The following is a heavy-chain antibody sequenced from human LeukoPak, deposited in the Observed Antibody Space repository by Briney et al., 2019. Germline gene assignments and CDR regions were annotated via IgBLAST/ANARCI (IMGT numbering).Heavy chain of an antibody. CDR1: GFTFSSYW. Sequence: GGSLRLSCAASGFTFSSYWMHWVRQAPGKGLVWVSRINSDGSSTSYADSVKGRFTISRDNAKNTLYLQMNSLRAEDTAVYYCAKDQLSDAFDIWGQGTMVTVSS. J-gene: IGHJ3*02. CDR3: AKDQLSDAFDI. V-gene: IGHV3-74*01. CDR2: INSDGSST. D-gene: IGHD2/OR15-2a*01.